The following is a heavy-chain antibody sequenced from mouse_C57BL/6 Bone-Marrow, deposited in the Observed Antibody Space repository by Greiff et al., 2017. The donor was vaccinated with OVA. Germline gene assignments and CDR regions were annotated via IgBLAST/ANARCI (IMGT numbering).Heavy chain of an antibody. D-gene: IGHD2-4*01. J-gene: IGHJ3*01. Sequence: EVQRVESGAELVRPGASVKLSCTASGFNITDDYMHWVKQRPEQGLEWIGWIDPENGDTEYASKFQGKATITADTSSNTAYLQLSSLTSEDTAVYYCTVYYDYVQFAYWGQGTLVTVSA. CDR1: GFNITDDY. CDR3: TVYYDYVQFAY. CDR2: IDPENGDT. V-gene: IGHV14-4*01.